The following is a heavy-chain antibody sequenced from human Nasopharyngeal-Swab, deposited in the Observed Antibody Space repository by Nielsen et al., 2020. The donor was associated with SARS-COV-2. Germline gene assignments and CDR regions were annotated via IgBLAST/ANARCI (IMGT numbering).Heavy chain of an antibody. Sequence: GESLKISCADSGFSFSHYAMHWVRQSPGKGLEWVAGISYDGSDEYYADSVRGRFTVSRDNSKQTLYLRMNSLRPDDTAIYYCARDTGADGAQFYFDHWGRGTLVTVSS. D-gene: IGHD4/OR15-4a*01. CDR1: GFSFSHYA. CDR2: ISYDGSDE. CDR3: ARDTGADGAQFYFDH. J-gene: IGHJ4*02. V-gene: IGHV3-30*03.